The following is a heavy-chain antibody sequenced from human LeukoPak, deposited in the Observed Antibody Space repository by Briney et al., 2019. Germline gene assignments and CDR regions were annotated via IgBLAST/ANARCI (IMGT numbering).Heavy chain of an antibody. CDR3: ARATVLLWFGELFSFDY. J-gene: IGHJ4*02. D-gene: IGHD3-10*01. CDR2: INHSGST. CDR1: GGSFSGYY. Sequence: TSETLSLTCAVYGGSFSGYYWSWIRQPPGKGLEWIGEINHSGSTNYNPSLKSRVTISVDTSKNQFSLKLSSVTAADTAVYYCARATVLLWFGELFSFDYWGQGTLVTVSS. V-gene: IGHV4-34*01.